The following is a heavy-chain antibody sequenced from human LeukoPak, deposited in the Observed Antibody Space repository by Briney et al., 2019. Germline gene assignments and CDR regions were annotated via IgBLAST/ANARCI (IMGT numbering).Heavy chain of an antibody. CDR2: IYYSGST. D-gene: IGHD3-10*01. CDR3: ARGFSGGSGSYWGDAFDI. CDR1: GGSISSGDYY. Sequence: SETLSLTCTVSGGSISSGDYYWSWIRQPPGKGLEWIGYIYYSGSTYYNPSLKSRVTISVDTSKNQFSLKLSSVTAADTAVYYCARGFSGGSGSYWGDAFDIWGQGTMVTVSS. J-gene: IGHJ3*02. V-gene: IGHV4-30-4*01.